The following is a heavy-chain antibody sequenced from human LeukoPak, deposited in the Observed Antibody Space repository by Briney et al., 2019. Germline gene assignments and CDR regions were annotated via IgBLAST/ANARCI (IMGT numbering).Heavy chain of an antibody. V-gene: IGHV3-7*01. Sequence: GGSLRLSCAASGFTFSSYWMSWVRQAPGKGLEWVANIKQDGSEKYYVDSVKGRFTISRDNAKNSLYLQMNSLRAEDTAVFYCARDQYDTWSRRGNFDSWGQGTLVIVSS. CDR1: GFTFSSYW. D-gene: IGHD3-3*01. CDR3: ARDQYDTWSRRGNFDS. CDR2: IKQDGSEK. J-gene: IGHJ4*02.